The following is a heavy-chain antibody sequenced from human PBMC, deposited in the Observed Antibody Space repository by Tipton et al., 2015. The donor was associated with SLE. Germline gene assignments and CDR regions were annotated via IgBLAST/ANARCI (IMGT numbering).Heavy chain of an antibody. CDR3: ARAGLAVYMDV. CDR2: INHGGST. J-gene: IGHJ6*03. V-gene: IGHV4-34*01. CDR1: GGSFSGYY. D-gene: IGHD6-19*01. Sequence: LRLSCAVYGGSFSGYYWSWIRQPPGKGLEWIGEINHGGSTNYNPSLKSRVTISVDTSKNQFSLKLSSVTAADTAVYYCARAGLAVYMDVWGKGTTVTVSS.